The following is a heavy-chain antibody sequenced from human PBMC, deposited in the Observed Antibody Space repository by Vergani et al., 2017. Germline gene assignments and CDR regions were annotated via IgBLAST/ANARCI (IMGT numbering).Heavy chain of an antibody. V-gene: IGHV1-2*02. J-gene: IGHJ4*02. CDR3: TSFPTETSGYYDSTGYYHRFFEK. CDR2: INPKNGLT. CDR1: GYTFTGYY. Sequence: QVQLVQSGAEVKRPGASVKVSCKASGYTFTGYYLHWVRLAPGQGLEWMGWINPKNGLTKYAQRFQGRVSLTRDTSITTAFMELSSLRSDDTAMYYCTSFPTETSGYYDSTGYYHRFFEKWGQGTLVTVSS. D-gene: IGHD3-16*01.